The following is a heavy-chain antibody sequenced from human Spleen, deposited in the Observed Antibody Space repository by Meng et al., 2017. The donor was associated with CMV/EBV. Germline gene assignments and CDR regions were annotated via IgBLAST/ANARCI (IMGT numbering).Heavy chain of an antibody. CDR2: INHSGST. V-gene: IGHV4-34*01. J-gene: IGHJ6*02. CDR1: GGSFSGYY. CDR3: ARAYSSSWYLVSMDV. D-gene: IGHD6-13*01. Sequence: SQTLSLTCAVYGGSFSGYYWSWIRQPPGKGLAWIGEINHSGSTNYNPSLKSRVTISVDTSKNQFSLKLSSVTAADTAVYYCARAYSSSWYLVSMDVWGQGTTVTVSS.